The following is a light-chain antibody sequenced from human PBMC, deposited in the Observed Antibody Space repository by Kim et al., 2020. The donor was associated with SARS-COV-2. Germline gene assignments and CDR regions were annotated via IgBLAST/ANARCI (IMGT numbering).Light chain of an antibody. CDR2: DVS. V-gene: IGLV2-11*01. J-gene: IGLJ1*01. Sequence: LTQPRSVSGSPGQSVTISYTGTSSDVGGYSYVSWYQQHPGKAPKLMIYDVSKRPSGVPDHFSGSKSGNTASLTISGLQAEDEADYYCCSYAGSYTYVFGTGTKVTVL. CDR3: CSYAGSYTYV. CDR1: SSDVGGYSY.